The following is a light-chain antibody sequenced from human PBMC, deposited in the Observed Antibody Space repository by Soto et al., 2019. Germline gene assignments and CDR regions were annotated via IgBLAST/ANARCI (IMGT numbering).Light chain of an antibody. V-gene: IGKV3-11*01. CDR3: QQRSRWPLT. CDR1: QSVSSY. Sequence: EILVTQSPATLSLSPGERATLSCRASQSVSSYLAWYQQKPGQAPRLLIYDASNRATGIPARFSGSGSGTDFTLTISSLEPEDFAVYYCQQRSRWPLTFGGGTNV. J-gene: IGKJ4*01. CDR2: DAS.